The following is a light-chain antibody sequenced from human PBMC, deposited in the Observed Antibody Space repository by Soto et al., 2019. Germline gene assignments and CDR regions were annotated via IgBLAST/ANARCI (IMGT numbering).Light chain of an antibody. V-gene: IGKV3-20*01. CDR2: AAS. CDR1: QSVISTY. CDR3: QQYDKWPQT. J-gene: IGKJ1*01. Sequence: EIVLTQSPGTLSLSPGERATLSCRASQSVISTYLAWYQQKPGQAPRLLIYAASSRATGIPDRFSGSGSGTDFTLTISRLEPEDFAVYYCQQYDKWPQTFGQGTKVDIK.